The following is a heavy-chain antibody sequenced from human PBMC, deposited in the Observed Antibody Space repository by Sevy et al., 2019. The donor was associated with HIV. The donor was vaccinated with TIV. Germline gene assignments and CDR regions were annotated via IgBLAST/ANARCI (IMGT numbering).Heavy chain of an antibody. J-gene: IGHJ4*02. D-gene: IGHD4-17*01. V-gene: IGHV4-39*01. CDR2: IYYSGST. Sequence: SETLSLTCTVSGDSLSNSGYCWGWIRQPPGKGLEWIGNIYYSGSTHYNPSLKSRDTVSIDTSMNQFSLKLSSVTAADTAVYFCARFPYGDYVDYFDYWGQGTLVTVSS. CDR3: ARFPYGDYVDYFDY. CDR1: GDSLSNSGYC.